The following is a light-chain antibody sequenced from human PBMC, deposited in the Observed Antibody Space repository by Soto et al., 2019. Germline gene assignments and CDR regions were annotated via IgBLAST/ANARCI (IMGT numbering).Light chain of an antibody. CDR1: SSDVGAYKC. CDR3: SSYTTSSPKYV. Sequence: QSALTQPSSVSWSPGHSITISCTGTSSDVGAYKCVSWYQQHPGKAPKLMIYDVINLHSGGSNLFSGSKSVNTASLTISGLQAEDEADYYCSSYTTSSPKYVFGTGTKVTVL. CDR2: DVI. V-gene: IGLV2-14*03. J-gene: IGLJ1*01.